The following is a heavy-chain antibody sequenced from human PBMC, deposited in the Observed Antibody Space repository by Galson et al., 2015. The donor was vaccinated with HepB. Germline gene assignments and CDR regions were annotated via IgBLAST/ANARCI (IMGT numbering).Heavy chain of an antibody. CDR1: GGSFTDHV. J-gene: IGHJ5*02. Sequence: SVKVSCKASGGSFTDHVFNWVRQAPGQGLEWMGYIIPLFPATNYAQKFQGRLTITADESASTAYMELSSLISEDTAIYYCARETRDLNWFDPWGQGTLVTVSS. V-gene: IGHV1-69*13. CDR2: IIPLFPAT. D-gene: IGHD1-7*01. CDR3: ARETRDLNWFDP.